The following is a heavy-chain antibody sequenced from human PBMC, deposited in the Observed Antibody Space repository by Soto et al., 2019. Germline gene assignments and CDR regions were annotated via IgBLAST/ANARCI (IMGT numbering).Heavy chain of an antibody. D-gene: IGHD3-3*01. CDR2: IKDKNNGVTV. Sequence: EVQLVESGGGLENPGGSLRLSWVGSGFTFSSAWMSWVRQAPGKGLEWVGRIKDKNNGVTVDYAAPVKGRFNISREDSQNSLSTENNRLKNQETGVYSRYGSAVVMQEPFIEWSWGQGTLVTVSS. CDR3: YGSAVVMQEPFIEWS. V-gene: IGHV3-15*01. CDR1: GFTFSSAW. J-gene: IGHJ5*02.